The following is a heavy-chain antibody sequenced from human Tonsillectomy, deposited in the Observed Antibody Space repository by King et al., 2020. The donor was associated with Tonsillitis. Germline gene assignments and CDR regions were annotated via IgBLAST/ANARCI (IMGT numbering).Heavy chain of an antibody. CDR2: VSWNSYTI. CDR1: GFTFDDHA. D-gene: IGHD3-10*01. J-gene: IGHJ4*02. Sequence: VQLVESGGTLVQPGRSLRLSCAVSGFTFDDHAMHWVRQAPGKGLEWLSGVSWNSYTIGYADSVKGRFTISRDNAKNSLYLQMNSLRPDDTALYFCARASDGSGSFPPYFDPWGQGTLVTVAS. V-gene: IGHV3-9*01. CDR3: ARASDGSGSFPPYFDP.